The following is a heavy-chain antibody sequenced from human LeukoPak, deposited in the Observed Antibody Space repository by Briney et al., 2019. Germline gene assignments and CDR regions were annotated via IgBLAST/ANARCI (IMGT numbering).Heavy chain of an antibody. Sequence: TLRLSCAPSVFTFSDYYMSWIRQAPGKGLGGVSYISSSGSTIYYADSVKVRFTIPRDNAKNSLYLQMNSLRAEDTAVYYCARGGYYDSSGYPTSQDYWGQGTLVTVSS. CDR2: ISSSGSTI. CDR3: ARGGYYDSSGYPTSQDY. CDR1: VFTFSDYY. V-gene: IGHV3-11*01. D-gene: IGHD3-22*01. J-gene: IGHJ4*02.